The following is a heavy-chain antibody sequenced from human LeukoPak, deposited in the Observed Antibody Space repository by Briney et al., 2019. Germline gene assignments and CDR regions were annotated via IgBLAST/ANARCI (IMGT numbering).Heavy chain of an antibody. CDR1: GYSISSGYY. J-gene: IGHJ4*02. D-gene: IGHD6-19*01. CDR2: IYHSGST. V-gene: IGHV4-38-2*02. CDR3: ASSGWYEDY. Sequence: SETLSLTCTVSGYSISSGYYWGWIRQPPGKGLEWIGSIYHSGSTYYNPSLKSRVTISVDTSKNQFSLKLSSVTAADTAVYYCASSGWYEDYWGQGTLVTVSS.